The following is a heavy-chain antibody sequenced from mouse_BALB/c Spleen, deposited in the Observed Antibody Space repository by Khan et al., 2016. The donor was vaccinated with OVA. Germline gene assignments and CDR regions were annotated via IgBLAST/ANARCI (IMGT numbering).Heavy chain of an antibody. Sequence: VQLKESGGGLVQPGGSRKLSCAASGFTLSSFGMHWVRQAPEKGLEWVAYISSGSNTINYADTVKGRFTISRDNSQNTLFLQMTSLRSEDTAMYYCTRRRIYDGYYGGAMDYWGQGTSVTVSS. CDR3: TRRRIYDGYYGGAMDY. D-gene: IGHD2-3*01. CDR1: GFTLSSFG. J-gene: IGHJ4*01. V-gene: IGHV5-17*02. CDR2: ISSGSNTI.